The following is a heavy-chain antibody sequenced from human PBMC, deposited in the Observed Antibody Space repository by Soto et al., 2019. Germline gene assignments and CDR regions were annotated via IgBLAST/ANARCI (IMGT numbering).Heavy chain of an antibody. CDR3: AQQEGTSGYHYSGRNV. D-gene: IGHD1-7*01. CDR2: IYYSGIT. Sequence: SVRFSRRRIRKNPGNGLEWIGYIYYSGITHYNAPLRGRVTISLDTSRNQFSLNLSSVTAADTAVYYCAQQEGTSGYHYSGRNVWRQWTTVPVSS. CDR1: SVRFS. V-gene: IGHV4-61*01. J-gene: IGHJ6*02.